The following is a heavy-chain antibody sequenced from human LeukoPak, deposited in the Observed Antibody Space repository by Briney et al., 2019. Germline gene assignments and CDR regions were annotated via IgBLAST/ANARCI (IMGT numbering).Heavy chain of an antibody. CDR2: IKQDGSEK. V-gene: IGHV3-7*01. D-gene: IGHD3-3*01. CDR1: GFTFSSYW. CDR3: ARDASNYDFWSGYYCRYYFDY. J-gene: IGHJ4*02. Sequence: GRSLRLSCAASGFTFSSYWMSWVRQAPGKGLEWVANIKQDGSEKYYVDSVKGRFTISRDNAKNSLYLQMNSLRAEDTAVYYCARDASNYDFWSGYYCRYYFDYWGQGTLVTVSS.